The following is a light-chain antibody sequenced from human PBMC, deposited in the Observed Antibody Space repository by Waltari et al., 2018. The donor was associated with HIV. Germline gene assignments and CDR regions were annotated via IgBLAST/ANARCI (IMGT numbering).Light chain of an antibody. CDR2: DNN. J-gene: IGLJ2*01. Sequence: QSVLTQPPSVSAAPGQKVTISCPGLRSNLRKNYFSSYQKLPGTAPKLLIYDNNKRPSGIPDRFSGSKSGTSATLGITGLQTGDEADYYCGTWDSSLSGVVFGGGTKLTVL. CDR3: GTWDSSLSGVV. V-gene: IGLV1-51*01. CDR1: RSNLRKNY.